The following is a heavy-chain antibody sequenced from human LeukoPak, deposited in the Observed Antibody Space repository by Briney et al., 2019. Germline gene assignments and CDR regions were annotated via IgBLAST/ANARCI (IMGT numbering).Heavy chain of an antibody. CDR2: ISGGGGST. CDR1: GFTFTSYA. V-gene: IGHV3-23*01. J-gene: IGHJ5*02. Sequence: GGSLRLSCAASGFTFTSYAMSWVRQAPGKGLEWVSGISGGGGSTYYADSVKGRFTISRDNSKNTLYLQMDSLRAEDTALYYCAKGSGINHYHWIDPWGQGTLVTVSS. D-gene: IGHD1-14*01. CDR3: AKGSGINHYHWIDP.